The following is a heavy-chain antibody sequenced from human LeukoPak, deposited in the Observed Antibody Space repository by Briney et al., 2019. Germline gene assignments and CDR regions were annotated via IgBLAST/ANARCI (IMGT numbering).Heavy chain of an antibody. CDR1: GFTFSSYA. CDR2: ISGSGGST. Sequence: GGSLRLSCAASGFTFSSYAMSWVRQAPGKGLEWVSAISGSGGSTSYADSVKGRFTISRDNSKNTLYLQMNSLRAEDTGVYYCARGDTQSKYRQFDSWGQGSLVIVSS. J-gene: IGHJ4*02. D-gene: IGHD1-26*01. CDR3: ARGDTQSKYRQFDS. V-gene: IGHV3-23*01.